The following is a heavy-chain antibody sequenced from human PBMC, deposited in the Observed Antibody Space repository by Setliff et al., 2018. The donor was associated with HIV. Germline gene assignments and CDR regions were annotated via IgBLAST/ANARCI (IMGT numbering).Heavy chain of an antibody. Sequence: PSETLSLTCTVSGGSINSYYWNWIRQSPGKGLEWIGYIGYNGDTSYNPSLNSRVTLSVDRSKNQFSLKLSSVSAADTAVYFCARASSDIPGVDSNYFDDWGQGTLVTVSS. V-gene: IGHV4-59*01. CDR1: GGSINSYY. CDR3: ARASSDIPGVDSNYFDD. CDR2: IGYNGDT. D-gene: IGHD2-2*01. J-gene: IGHJ4*02.